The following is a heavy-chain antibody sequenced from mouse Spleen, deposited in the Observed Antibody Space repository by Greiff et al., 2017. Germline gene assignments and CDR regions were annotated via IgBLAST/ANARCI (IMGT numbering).Heavy chain of an antibody. Sequence: VQLKQSGPELVKPGASVQISCKASGYSFTDYNMNWVKQSNGKSLEWIGVINPNYGTTSYNQKFKGKATLTVDQSSSTAYMQLNSLTAEDAAVYYCARCHSYAMDYWGQGTSVTVSS. CDR2: INPNYGTT. V-gene: IGHV1-39*01. CDR1: GYSFTDYN. CDR3: ARCHSYAMDY. J-gene: IGHJ4*01.